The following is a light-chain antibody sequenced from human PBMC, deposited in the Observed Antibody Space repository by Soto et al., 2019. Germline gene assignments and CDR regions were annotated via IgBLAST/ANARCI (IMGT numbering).Light chain of an antibody. J-gene: IGLJ3*02. CDR1: TGAVTSGYY. CDR3: LVYYGGARV. Sequence: QAVVTHEPSLTVSRGGTVTLTCASSTGAVTSGYYPNWFQQKPGQAPRALIYSTSQKHSWTPARFSGSLLGGKAALTLSGMQPEDEAEYYCLVYYGGARVFGGGTKLTVL. V-gene: IGLV7-43*01. CDR2: STS.